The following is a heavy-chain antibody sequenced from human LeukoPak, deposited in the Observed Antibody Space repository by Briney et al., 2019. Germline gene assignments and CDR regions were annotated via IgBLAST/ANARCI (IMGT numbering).Heavy chain of an antibody. CDR1: GFTFSTYA. J-gene: IGHJ4*02. CDR2: ISGSSGST. D-gene: IGHD4-17*01. Sequence: GGSLRLSCAASGFTFSTYAMTWVRQAPGRGLEWVSTISGSSGSTDYADSVKGRFTVSKDNSRNTLYLQMHSVRVDDTAVYYCAKGLSATSMGIDYWGQGTLVTVSS. CDR3: AKGLSATSMGIDY. V-gene: IGHV3-23*01.